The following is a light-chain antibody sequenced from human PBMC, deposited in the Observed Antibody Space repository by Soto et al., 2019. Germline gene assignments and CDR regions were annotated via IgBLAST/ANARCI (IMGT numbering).Light chain of an antibody. V-gene: IGLV2-23*01. CDR3: CSYAGSYTVV. Sequence: QSALTQPASVSGSPGQSITISCTGTSSDVGSYNVVSWYQLYPGKAPTLVIYEGSVRPSGVSNRFSGSKSGNTASLTISGLQAEDEAEYYCCSYAGSYTVVFGGGTKLTVL. CDR1: SSDVGSYNV. J-gene: IGLJ3*02. CDR2: EGS.